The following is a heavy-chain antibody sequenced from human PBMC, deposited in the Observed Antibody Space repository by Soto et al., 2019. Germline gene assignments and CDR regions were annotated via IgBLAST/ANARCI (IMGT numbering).Heavy chain of an antibody. CDR1: GFSLSTSGMC. D-gene: IGHD2-15*01. Sequence: SGPTLVNPTPTPTLTCTFSGFSLSTSGMCVSWIRQPPGKALEWLALIDWDEDKYYSTSLKTRLTISKDTSKNQVVLTMTNMDHVDTPTYHCARIPAAPPAYYYYGMDVWGQGTTVTASS. CDR2: IDWDEDK. J-gene: IGHJ6*02. V-gene: IGHV2-70*01. CDR3: ARIPAAPPAYYYYGMDV.